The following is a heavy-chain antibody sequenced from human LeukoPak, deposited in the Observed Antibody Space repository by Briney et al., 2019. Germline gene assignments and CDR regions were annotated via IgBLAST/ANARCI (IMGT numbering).Heavy chain of an antibody. CDR2: MFYSGST. Sequence: SETLSLTCSVSGGSISGHYWTWIRQPPGKGLEWIGCMFYSGSTNYSPSLKSRVTISVGTSKNQFSLRLTSVTAADTAVYYCARHYHDILTGYYVPRWFDPWGQGTLVTVSS. CDR3: ARHYHDILTGYYVPRWFDP. V-gene: IGHV4-59*08. CDR1: GGSISGHY. J-gene: IGHJ5*02. D-gene: IGHD3-9*01.